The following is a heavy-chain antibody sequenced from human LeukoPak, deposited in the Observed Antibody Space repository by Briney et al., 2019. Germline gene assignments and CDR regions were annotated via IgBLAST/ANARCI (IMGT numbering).Heavy chain of an antibody. Sequence: GTLSLTCAVSGASTTSSHWWSWARQAPGKGLEWVGRIKSKTDGGTTDYAAPVKGRFTISRDDSKNTLYLQMNSLKTEDTAVYYCTTGWPWRGIAVANRAYYFDYWGQGTLVTVSS. J-gene: IGHJ4*02. CDR3: TTGWPWRGIAVANRAYYFDY. D-gene: IGHD6-19*01. CDR1: GASTTSSHW. V-gene: IGHV3-15*01. CDR2: IKSKTDGGTT.